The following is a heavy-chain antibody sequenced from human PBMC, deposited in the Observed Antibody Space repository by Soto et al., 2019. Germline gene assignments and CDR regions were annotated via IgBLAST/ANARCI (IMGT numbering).Heavy chain of an antibody. CDR1: GFTFSSYA. D-gene: IGHD6-13*01. CDR2: ISYDGSNK. CDR3: ARLRAAAAKTGTPDFDY. V-gene: IGHV3-30-3*01. Sequence: VGSLRLSCAASGFTFSSYAMHWVRQAPGKGLEWVAVISYDGSNKYYADSVKGRFTISRDNSKNTLYLQMNSLRAEDTAVYYCARLRAAAAKTGTPDFDYWGQGTLVTVSS. J-gene: IGHJ4*02.